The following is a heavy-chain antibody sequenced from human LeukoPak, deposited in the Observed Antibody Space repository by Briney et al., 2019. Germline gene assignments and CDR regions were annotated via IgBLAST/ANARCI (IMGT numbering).Heavy chain of an antibody. D-gene: IGHD2/OR15-2a*01. CDR1: GFTVSTNS. CDR2: IYSGGST. J-gene: IGHJ4*02. Sequence: GGSLRLSCTVSGFTVSTNSMSWVRQTPGKGLEWVSFIYSGGSTHYSDSVKGRFTISRDNAKNSLYLQMNSLRAEDTAVYYCARSRIGGFDYWGQGTLVTVSS. CDR3: ARSRIGGFDY. V-gene: IGHV3-53*01.